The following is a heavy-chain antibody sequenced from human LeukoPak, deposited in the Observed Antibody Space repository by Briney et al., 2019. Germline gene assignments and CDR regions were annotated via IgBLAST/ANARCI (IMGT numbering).Heavy chain of an antibody. CDR1: GFTFSTHT. Sequence: GGSLRLSCAASGFTFSTHTMYWVRQPPGKGGEWGSIIGGSGGDIHYADSVKGRFTISRDNSKNTLYLQMNSLRVEDTAIYYCAIDPNWGIHYWGQGVLVTVSS. CDR2: IGGSGGDI. J-gene: IGHJ4*02. D-gene: IGHD7-27*01. V-gene: IGHV3-23*01. CDR3: AIDPNWGIHY.